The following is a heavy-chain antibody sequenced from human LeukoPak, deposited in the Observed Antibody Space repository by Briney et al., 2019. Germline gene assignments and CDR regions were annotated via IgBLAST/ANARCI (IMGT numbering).Heavy chain of an antibody. CDR2: ITDNGGER. CDR3: ARDGSWGWAQYDY. Sequence: GGSLRLSCAVSGFRFSSHGMGWVRQAPGKGLEWVAGITDNGGERNYAESVKGRFTIARDNSKSTLDLQMNSLRAEDTALYYCARDGSWGWAQYDYWGQGTLVTVSS. V-gene: IGHV3-23*01. CDR1: GFRFSSHG. J-gene: IGHJ4*02. D-gene: IGHD5-24*01.